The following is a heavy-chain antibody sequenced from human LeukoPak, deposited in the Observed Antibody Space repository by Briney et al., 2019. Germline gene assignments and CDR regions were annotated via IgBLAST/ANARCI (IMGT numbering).Heavy chain of an antibody. Sequence: SETLSLTCTVSGVSISSSNSYWGWIRQPPGKGLEWIGSIYYSGNTYYNASLKSQVSISIDTSKNQFSLKLSSVTAADTAVYYCARGRAVAGTIDYWGQGTLVTVSS. D-gene: IGHD6-19*01. V-gene: IGHV4-39*07. CDR1: GVSISSSNSY. CDR2: IYYSGNT. CDR3: ARGRAVAGTIDY. J-gene: IGHJ4*02.